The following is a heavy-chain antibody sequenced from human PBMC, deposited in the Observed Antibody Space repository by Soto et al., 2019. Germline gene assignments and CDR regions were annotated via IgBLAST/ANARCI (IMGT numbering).Heavy chain of an antibody. D-gene: IGHD6-13*01. CDR2: IKQDGSEK. CDR3: ARDLAAAGQAQYYFDY. CDR1: GFTLSSYW. J-gene: IGHJ4*02. V-gene: IGHV3-7*03. Sequence: GGALRLSCSASGFTLSSYWMSWVRQAPGEGLEWVANIKQDGSEKYYVDPVKGRFTISRDNAKNSLYLQMNSLRAEDTAVYYCARDLAAAGQAQYYFDYWGQGTLVTVSS.